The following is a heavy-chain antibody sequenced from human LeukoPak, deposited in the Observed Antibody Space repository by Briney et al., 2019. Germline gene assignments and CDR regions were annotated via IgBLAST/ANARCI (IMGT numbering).Heavy chain of an antibody. D-gene: IGHD6-13*01. CDR2: IRPDGSGT. Sequence: AGGSLRLSCAASGFTFSSYWMTWVRQAPGKGLEWVANIRPDGSGTYYVDSVKGRFTISRDNAKNSLYLQMNSLRTEDTAVYYCTRNRVAAAGDDWGQGTLVTVSS. CDR3: TRNRVAAAGDD. CDR1: GFTFSSYW. J-gene: IGHJ1*01. V-gene: IGHV3-7*01.